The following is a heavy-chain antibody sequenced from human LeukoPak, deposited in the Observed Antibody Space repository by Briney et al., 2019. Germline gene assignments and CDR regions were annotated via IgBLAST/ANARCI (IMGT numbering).Heavy chain of an antibody. V-gene: IGHV3-30*01. CDR1: RFTFSTYA. CDR3: AVIDYYESSGFHH. J-gene: IGHJ1*01. D-gene: IGHD3-22*01. CDR2: VSYDGSHD. Sequence: PGGSLRLSCAVSRFTFSTYAMHWVRQAPGKGLEWVAVVSYDGSHDSYADSVKGRFIVSRDNSKNTLYLQMNSLRDEDTAVYYCAVIDYYESSGFHHWGQGTLVTVSS.